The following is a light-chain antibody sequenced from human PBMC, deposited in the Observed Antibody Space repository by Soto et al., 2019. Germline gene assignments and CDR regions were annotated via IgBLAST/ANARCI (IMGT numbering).Light chain of an antibody. CDR1: QSISSW. J-gene: IGKJ1*01. V-gene: IGKV1-5*03. Sequence: DIQMTQSPSTLSASVGDRVTITCRASQSISSWLAWYQQKPGKAPKLLIYKASSLESGVPSRFSGSGSGTEFTLTISSLQPADFATYYCQQYDRYSTFGQGTKVEIK. CDR3: QQYDRYST. CDR2: KAS.